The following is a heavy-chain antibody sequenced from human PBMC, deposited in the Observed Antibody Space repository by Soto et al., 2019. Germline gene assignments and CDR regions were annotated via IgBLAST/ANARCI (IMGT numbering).Heavy chain of an antibody. J-gene: IGHJ3*02. D-gene: IGHD3-22*01. Sequence: SETLSLTCTVSGGSISRNYYYWDWIRQPPGKGLEWIGTVYSTGSTYYNPSLKNRVTISVDTSKNQFSLRLSSVTAADTAVYNCALHHDSSGYSALDTWGQGTMVTVSS. CDR1: GGSISRNYYY. CDR2: VYSTGST. CDR3: ALHHDSSGYSALDT. V-gene: IGHV4-39*01.